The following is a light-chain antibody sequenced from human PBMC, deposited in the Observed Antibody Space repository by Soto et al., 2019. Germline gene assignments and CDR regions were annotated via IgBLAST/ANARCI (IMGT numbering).Light chain of an antibody. CDR3: QQYDRSWT. CDR1: QSVSRSY. V-gene: IGKV3-20*01. J-gene: IGKJ1*01. CDR2: AAS. Sequence: EIVVTQSPALLSVSPGERVTLSCRASQSVSRSYLAWYQQKPGQAPRLLIYAASSRATGIPDRFSGSGSGTDFTLTISRLEPEDFAVYYCQQYDRSWTFGQGTKVDIK.